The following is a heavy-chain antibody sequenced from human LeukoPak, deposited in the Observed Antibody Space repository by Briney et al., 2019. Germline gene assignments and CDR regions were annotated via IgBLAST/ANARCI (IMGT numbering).Heavy chain of an antibody. CDR1: GFTFNYAW. CDR3: TTDEDWNYARKDV. Sequence: GGSLRLSCAASGFTFNYAWMSWVRQVPGKELEWVGQTVSEIDGGTTDYAAPVKGRFTISRDDSKSTLYLQMNSLKIEDTAVYYCTTDEDWNYARKDVWGQGATVNVSS. D-gene: IGHD1-7*01. CDR2: TVSEIDGGTT. V-gene: IGHV3-15*04. J-gene: IGHJ6*02.